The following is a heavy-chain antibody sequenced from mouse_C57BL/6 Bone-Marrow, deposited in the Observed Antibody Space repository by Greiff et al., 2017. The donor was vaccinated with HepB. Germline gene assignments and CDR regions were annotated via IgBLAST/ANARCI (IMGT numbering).Heavy chain of an antibody. CDR2: ISDGGSYT. CDR1: GFTFSSYA. J-gene: IGHJ1*03. V-gene: IGHV5-4*01. CDR3: ARELRGDFDV. D-gene: IGHD1-1*01. Sequence: EVQRVESGGGLVKPGGSLKLSCAASGFTFSSYAMSWVRQTPEKRLEWVATISDGGSYTYYPDNVKGRFTISRDNAKNNLYLQMSHLKSEDTAMYYCARELRGDFDVWGTGTTVTVSS.